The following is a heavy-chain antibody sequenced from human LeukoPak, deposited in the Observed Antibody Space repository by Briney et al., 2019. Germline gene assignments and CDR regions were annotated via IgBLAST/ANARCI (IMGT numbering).Heavy chain of an antibody. Sequence: SGTLSLTCAVSGGSISSSNWWSWVRQPPGKGRDWIGEIYHSGSTNYNPSLKSRVTISVDKSKNQFSLKLSSVTAADTAVYYCALYSSSYGRFDPWGQGTLVTVSS. D-gene: IGHD6-13*01. CDR2: IYHSGST. V-gene: IGHV4-4*02. J-gene: IGHJ5*02. CDR3: ALYSSSYGRFDP. CDR1: GGSISSSNW.